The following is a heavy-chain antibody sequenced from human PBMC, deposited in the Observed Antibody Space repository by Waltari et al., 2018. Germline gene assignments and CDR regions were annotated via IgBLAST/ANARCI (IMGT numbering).Heavy chain of an antibody. CDR3: ARGRYCSGGSCYSPDWFDP. V-gene: IGHV5-10-1*03. CDR2: IDPSDSYT. J-gene: IGHJ5*02. Sequence: EVQLVQSGAEVKKPGESLRISCKGSGYSFTSYWISWVRQMPGKGLEWMGRIDPSDSYTNYSPSFQGHVTISADKSISTAYLQWSSLKASDTAMYYCARGRYCSGGSCYSPDWFDPWGQGTLVTVSS. D-gene: IGHD2-15*01. CDR1: GYSFTSYW.